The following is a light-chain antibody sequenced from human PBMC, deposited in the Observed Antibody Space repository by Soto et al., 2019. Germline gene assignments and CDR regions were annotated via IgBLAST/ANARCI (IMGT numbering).Light chain of an antibody. CDR3: QQYNSYPWT. J-gene: IGKJ1*01. Sequence: DIQMTQSPSTLSSCGGDRVTITVRASQSISSWLAWYQQKPGKAPKLLIYKASTLESGVPPNFSGSGSGTEFTLTISSLQPEDFATYYCQQYNSYPWTFGQGTKVDI. CDR2: KAS. CDR1: QSISSW. V-gene: IGKV1-5*03.